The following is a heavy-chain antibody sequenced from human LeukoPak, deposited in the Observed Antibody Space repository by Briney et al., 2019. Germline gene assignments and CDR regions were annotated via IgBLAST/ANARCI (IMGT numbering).Heavy chain of an antibody. D-gene: IGHD1-7*01. CDR2: INPNSGGT. Sequence: ASVKVSCKASGYTFTGYYMHWVRQAPGQGLEWMGWINPNSGGTNYAQKFQGRFTISRDNSKNTLYLQMNSLRAEDTAVYYCAKRRGLELLYYYYMDVWGKGTTVTVSS. CDR3: AKRRGLELLYYYYMDV. CDR1: GYTFTGYY. V-gene: IGHV1-2*02. J-gene: IGHJ6*03.